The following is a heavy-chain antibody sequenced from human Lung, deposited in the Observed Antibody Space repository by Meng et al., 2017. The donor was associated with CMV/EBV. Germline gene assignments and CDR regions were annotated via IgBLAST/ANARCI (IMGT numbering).Heavy chain of an antibody. D-gene: IGHD2-15*01. Sequence: QVHLQGWGPGRVYRSSALPLTCTVSGGSVSSGDYYWSWIRQPPGKGLEWIGYIYYTGSTYYNPSLKSRVIISVDTSKNQFSLKLNSVTAADTAVYYCARVGGCSGGGCYHRLFDYWGQGTLVTVSS. V-gene: IGHV4-30-4*01. CDR1: GGSVSSGDYY. CDR3: ARVGGCSGGGCYHRLFDY. J-gene: IGHJ4*02. CDR2: IYYTGST.